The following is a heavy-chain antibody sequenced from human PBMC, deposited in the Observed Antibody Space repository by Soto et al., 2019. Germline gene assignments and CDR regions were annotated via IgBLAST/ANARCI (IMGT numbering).Heavy chain of an antibody. CDR3: ARGRGGTYDAFDI. CDR2: IYYSGTT. D-gene: IGHD1-26*01. J-gene: IGHJ3*02. V-gene: IGHV4-59*01. Sequence: PSETLSLTCTVSSGSIGTYFWSWIRQPPGKGLEWIGYIYYSGTTNYNPSLKSRVTIFLDTSKNQFSLRLSSVIAADTAVYYCARGRGGTYDAFDIWGQGTLVTVSS. CDR1: SGSIGTYF.